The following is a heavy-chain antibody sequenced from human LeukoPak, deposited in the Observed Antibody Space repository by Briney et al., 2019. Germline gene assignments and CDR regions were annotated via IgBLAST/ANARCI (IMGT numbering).Heavy chain of an antibody. CDR3: ARGPVLTWFDP. V-gene: IGHV1-46*01. D-gene: IGHD4/OR15-4a*01. J-gene: IGHJ5*02. Sequence: ASVKVSCKASGYTFTSYYMHWVRQAPGQGLEWMGIINPSGGSTSYAQKFQGRVTMTRGTSTSTVYMKLSSLRSEDTAVYYCARGPVLTWFDPWGQGTLVTVSS. CDR2: INPSGGST. CDR1: GYTFTSYY.